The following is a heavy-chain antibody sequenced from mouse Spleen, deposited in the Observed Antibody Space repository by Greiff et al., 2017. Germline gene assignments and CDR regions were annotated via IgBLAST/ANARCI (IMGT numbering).Heavy chain of an antibody. CDR3: ARSRGNLWYFDV. CDR1: GYTFTSYW. J-gene: IGHJ1*01. CDR2: INPSNGGT. D-gene: IGHD2-1*01. Sequence: QVQLQQPGAELVKPGASVKMSCKASGYTFTSYWITWVKQRPGQGLEWIGNINPSNGGTNYNEKFKSKATLTVDKSSSTAYMQLSSLTSEDSAVYYCARSRGNLWYFDVWGAGTTVTVSS. V-gene: IGHV1-53*01.